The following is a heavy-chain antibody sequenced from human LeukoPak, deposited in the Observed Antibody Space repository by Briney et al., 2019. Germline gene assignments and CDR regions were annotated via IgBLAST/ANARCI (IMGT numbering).Heavy chain of an antibody. CDR1: GFTFSNAW. D-gene: IGHD3-16*02. CDR3: TTDPRIMITFGGVIVSGAFDI. CDR2: IKSKTDGGTT. Sequence: GGSLRLSCAASGFTFSNAWMSWVRQAPGKGREWVGRIKSKTDGGTTDYAAPVKGRFTISRDDSKNTLYLQMNSLKTEDTAVYYCTTDPRIMITFGGVIVSGAFDIWGQGTMVTVSS. V-gene: IGHV3-15*01. J-gene: IGHJ3*02.